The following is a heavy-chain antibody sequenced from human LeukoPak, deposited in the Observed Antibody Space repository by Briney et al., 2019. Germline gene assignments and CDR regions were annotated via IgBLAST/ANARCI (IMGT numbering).Heavy chain of an antibody. CDR1: GFTFSSYA. Sequence: QPGGSLRLSCAASGFTFSSYAMSWVRRAPGKGLEWVSAISGSGGSTYYADSVKGRFTISRDNSKNTLYLQMNSLRAEDTAVYYCAGQWLVKYYFDYWGQGTLVTVSS. D-gene: IGHD6-19*01. CDR2: ISGSGGST. J-gene: IGHJ4*02. V-gene: IGHV3-23*01. CDR3: AGQWLVKYYFDY.